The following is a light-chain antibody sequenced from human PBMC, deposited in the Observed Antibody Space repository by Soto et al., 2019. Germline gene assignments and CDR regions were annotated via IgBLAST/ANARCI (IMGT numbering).Light chain of an antibody. V-gene: IGLV2-14*01. J-gene: IGLJ1*01. Sequence: QSVLTQPASVSGSPGQSITISCTGTSSDVGGYNYVSWFQHHSGKAPKLIIYEVSYRPSGVSNRFSGSKSGDTASLTISGLQAEDEADYYCSSFTNTITRYDFGTGTKVTVL. CDR3: SSFTNTITRYD. CDR2: EVS. CDR1: SSDVGGYNY.